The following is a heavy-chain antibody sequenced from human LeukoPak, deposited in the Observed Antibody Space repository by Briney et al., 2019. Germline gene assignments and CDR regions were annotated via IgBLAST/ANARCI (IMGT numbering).Heavy chain of an antibody. CDR1: GGSVSSGSYY. D-gene: IGHD2-2*01. J-gene: IGHJ3*02. CDR2: IYYSGST. Sequence: SETLSPTCTVSGGSVSSGSYYWSWIRQPPGKGLEWIGYIYYSGSTNYNPSLKSRVTISVDTSKNQFSLKLSSVTAADTAVYYCARGSAAMLWDAFDIWGQGTMVTVSS. CDR3: ARGSAAMLWDAFDI. V-gene: IGHV4-61*01.